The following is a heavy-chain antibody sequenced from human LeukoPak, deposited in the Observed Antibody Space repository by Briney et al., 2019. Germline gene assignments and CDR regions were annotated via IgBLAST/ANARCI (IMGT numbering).Heavy chain of an antibody. D-gene: IGHD3-22*01. CDR2: IDNGGST. J-gene: IGHJ4*02. CDR3: AKEGTTSYYDSPFDY. V-gene: IGHV3-66*01. Sequence: GGSLRLSCAASGFTVSTAYMNWVRQAPGKGLEWVSAIDNGGSTYYTDSVKDRFSVSRDSSKSTLFLQMNSLRAEDTAVYYCAKEGTTSYYDSPFDYWGQGTLVTVSS. CDR1: GFTVSTAY.